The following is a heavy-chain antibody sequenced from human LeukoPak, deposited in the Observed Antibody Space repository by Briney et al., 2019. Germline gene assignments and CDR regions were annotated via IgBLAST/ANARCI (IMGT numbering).Heavy chain of an antibody. Sequence: WASVKVSCKASGYSFTGYGVAWVRQAPGQGLEWMGWIAAYNGLTNYAENLQGRLTLSTDTSTSSAFMELRNLTSDDTAVYFCVRSYGLEGDYWGRGTLVTVSS. CDR1: GYSFTGYG. CDR2: IAAYNGLT. D-gene: IGHD3-16*01. J-gene: IGHJ4*02. V-gene: IGHV1-18*01. CDR3: VRSYGLEGDY.